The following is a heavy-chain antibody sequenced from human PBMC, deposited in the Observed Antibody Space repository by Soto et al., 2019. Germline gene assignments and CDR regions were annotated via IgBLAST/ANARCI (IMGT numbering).Heavy chain of an antibody. V-gene: IGHV3-30*18. CDR1: GFTFSSYG. J-gene: IGHJ6*02. D-gene: IGHD3-10*01. CDR2: ISYDGSNK. CDR3: AKMEQLLSYYYGMDV. Sequence: SLRLSCAAPGFTFSSYGMHWVRQAPGKGLEWVAVISYDGSNKYYADSVKGRFTISRDNSKNTLYLQMNSLRAEDTAVYYCAKMEQLLSYYYGMDVWGQGTTVTVSS.